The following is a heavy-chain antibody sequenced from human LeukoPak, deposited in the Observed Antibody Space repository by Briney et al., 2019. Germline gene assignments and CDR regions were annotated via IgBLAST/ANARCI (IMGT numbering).Heavy chain of an antibody. CDR2: IYYSGST. CDR1: GGSISSGDYY. Sequence: SQTLSLTCTASGGSISSGDYYWSWIRQPPGKGLEWIGYIYYSGSTYYNPSLKSRVTSVDTSKNQFSLKLSSVTAADTAVYYCARERSGEYQLPMVWFDPRGQGTLVTVSS. J-gene: IGHJ5*02. D-gene: IGHD2-2*01. V-gene: IGHV4-30-4*08. CDR3: ARERSGEYQLPMVWFDP.